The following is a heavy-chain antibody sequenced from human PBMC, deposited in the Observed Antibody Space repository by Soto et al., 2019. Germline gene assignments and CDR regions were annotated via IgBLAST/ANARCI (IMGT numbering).Heavy chain of an antibody. CDR3: ARQGGWFDP. V-gene: IGHV4-59*08. CDR1: GGSIRSYY. D-gene: IGHD1-26*01. J-gene: IGHJ5*02. CDR2: IYYSGST. Sequence: QVQLQESGPGLVKPSETLSLTCTVSGGSIRSYYWSWIRQPPGKGLEWIGYIYYSGSTNYNPSLKSRDTISVDTSKNQFSLKLNSVPAADTAVYYCARQGGWFDPWGQGTLVTVSS.